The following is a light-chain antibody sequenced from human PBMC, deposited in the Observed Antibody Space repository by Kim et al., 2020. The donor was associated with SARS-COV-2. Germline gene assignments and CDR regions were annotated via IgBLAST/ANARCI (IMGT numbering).Light chain of an antibody. Sequence: QSVLTQPTSASGTPGQRVTISCSGSSSNIGSNTVNWYQQLPGTAPKLLIYGNNQRPSGVPDRFSASKSGASASLAISGLQFEDEADYYCAAWDDSLNRWVFGGGTQLTVL. CDR2: GNN. CDR3: AAWDDSLNRWV. V-gene: IGLV1-44*01. CDR1: SSNIGSNT. J-gene: IGLJ3*02.